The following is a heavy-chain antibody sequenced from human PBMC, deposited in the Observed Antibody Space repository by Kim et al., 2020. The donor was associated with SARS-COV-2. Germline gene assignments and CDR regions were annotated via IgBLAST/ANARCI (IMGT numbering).Heavy chain of an antibody. CDR2: INDSGRT. CDR1: VGSFSGYY. V-gene: IGHV4-34*01. J-gene: IGHJ4*02. Sequence: SETLSLTCAVYVGSFSGYYWSWIRQPPGKGLEWIGEINDSGRTNYNPSLKSRVSISVDTSKNQFSLKLSSVTAADTAVYYCARAPLNAPPRLDYRGRGTPVIVSS. CDR3: ARAPLNAPPRLDY.